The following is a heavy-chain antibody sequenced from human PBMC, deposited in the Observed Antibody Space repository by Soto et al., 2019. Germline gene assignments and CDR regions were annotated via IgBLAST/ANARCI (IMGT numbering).Heavy chain of an antibody. D-gene: IGHD2-15*01. Sequence: GASVKVSCKASGYTFTSYAMHWVRQAPGQRLEWMGWINAGNGNTKYSQKFQGRVTITRDTSASTAYMELSSLRSEDTAVYYCARGIVVVVAARDLPDYWGQGTLVTVSA. V-gene: IGHV1-3*01. CDR1: GYTFTSYA. J-gene: IGHJ4*02. CDR2: INAGNGNT. CDR3: ARGIVVVVAARDLPDY.